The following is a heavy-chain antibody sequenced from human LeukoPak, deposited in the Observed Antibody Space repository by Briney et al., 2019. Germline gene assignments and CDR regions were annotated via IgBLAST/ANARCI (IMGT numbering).Heavy chain of an antibody. D-gene: IGHD1-26*01. CDR3: ARGIVRALDAFDL. CDR1: GFTVRSNY. Sequence: PGGSLRLSCAASGFTVRSNYMSWVRQAPGKGLEWVSVIYSGGSTYYADSVKGRFTISRDNSKNTLYLQMNSLRAEDTAVYYCARGIVRALDAFDLWGQGTMVTVSS. J-gene: IGHJ3*01. V-gene: IGHV3-66*01. CDR2: IYSGGST.